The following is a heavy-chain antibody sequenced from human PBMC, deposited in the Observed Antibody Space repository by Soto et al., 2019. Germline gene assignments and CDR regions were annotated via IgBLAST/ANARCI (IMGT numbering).Heavy chain of an antibody. J-gene: IGHJ4*02. CDR2: ISYSGST. Sequence: SETLSLTCTVSGGSITTYYWSWIRQPPGKGLEWVAYISYSGSTNYNPSLKSRVTISLDTSQNQVSLKLTSVTAADTAVYYCARDFPSGVVIYWGQGTLVT. CDR1: GGSITTYY. D-gene: IGHD2-15*01. V-gene: IGHV4-59*13. CDR3: ARDFPSGVVIY.